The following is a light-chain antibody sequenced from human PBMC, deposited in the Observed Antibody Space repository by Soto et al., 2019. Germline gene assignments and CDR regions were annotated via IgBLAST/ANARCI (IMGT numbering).Light chain of an antibody. CDR3: QQYYDAPQT. Sequence: DIVMTQSPDSLAVSLGERATINCKSSQSVLYSSNSKNYLAWYQQKPGQPPKLLIYWASTRESGVPDRFSGSWXGSDXXLTXXSLQAEDVAXYYCQQYYDAPQTFGQGTKVEIK. V-gene: IGKV4-1*01. CDR1: QSVLYSSNSKNY. J-gene: IGKJ1*01. CDR2: WAS.